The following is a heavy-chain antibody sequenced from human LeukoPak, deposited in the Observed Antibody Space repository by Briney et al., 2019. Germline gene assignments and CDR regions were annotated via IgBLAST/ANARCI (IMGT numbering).Heavy chain of an antibody. CDR3: ARDGTFTGSSNYYYIDV. J-gene: IGHJ6*03. D-gene: IGHD1-14*01. CDR2: MNGDGSDP. CDR1: GFTFSTSW. Sequence: GGSLRLSCAASGFTFSTSWMYWVRQAPGKGLVWVSRMNGDGSDPSYADSVRGRFTISRDNAKNTLFLQMTSLRAEDTAVYYCARDGTFTGSSNYYYIDVWGKGTTVIISS. V-gene: IGHV3-74*01.